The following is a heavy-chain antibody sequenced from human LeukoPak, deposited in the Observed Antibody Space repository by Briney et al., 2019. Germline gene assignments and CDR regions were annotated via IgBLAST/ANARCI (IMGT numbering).Heavy chain of an antibody. Sequence: GGSLRLSCAASGFTFSSYAMHWVRQAPGKGLEWVAVISYDGSNKYFADSVKGRFTISRDNSKNTLYLQMNSLRAEDTAVYYCARDPEDIVVVVAAASYYYYGMYVWGQGTTVTVSS. J-gene: IGHJ6*02. CDR3: ARDPEDIVVVVAAASYYYYGMYV. CDR2: ISYDGSNK. CDR1: GFTFSSYA. V-gene: IGHV3-30-3*01. D-gene: IGHD2-15*01.